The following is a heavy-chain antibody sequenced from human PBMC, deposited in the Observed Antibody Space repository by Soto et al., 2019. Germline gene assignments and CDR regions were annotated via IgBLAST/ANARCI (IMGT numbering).Heavy chain of an antibody. CDR3: ARGDIDY. J-gene: IGHJ4*02. Sequence: ASVKVSCKASGYTFANYYVQWVRQAPGQGLEWMGVIHPDGGHTTYSQRFQDRVTMTRDTFTSTIYMELSNLSSEDTAVYYCARGDIDYWGQGTLVTVSS. CDR1: GYTFANYY. V-gene: IGHV1-46*01. CDR2: IHPDGGHT.